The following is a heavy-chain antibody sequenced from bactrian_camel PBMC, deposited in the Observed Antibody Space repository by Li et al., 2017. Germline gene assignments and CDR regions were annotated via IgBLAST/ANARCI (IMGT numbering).Heavy chain of an antibody. CDR3: AKAGAYGEQEGDIH. CDR2: INSGGGST. J-gene: IGHJ4*01. D-gene: IGHD6*01. Sequence: VQLVESGGGLVQPGGSLRLSCVASGFTFSTYTMTWVRQRPGKGLEWVSYINSGGGSTFYADHVKGRFILSGDGTKNMLYLQMNSLKSEDTALYYCAKAGAYGEQEGDIHWGQGTQVTVS. V-gene: IGHV3S35*01. CDR1: GFTFSTYT.